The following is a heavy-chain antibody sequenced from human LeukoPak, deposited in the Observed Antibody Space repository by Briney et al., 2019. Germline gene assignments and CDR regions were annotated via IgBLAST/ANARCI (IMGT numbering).Heavy chain of an antibody. CDR3: ARGGSSWYYFDY. V-gene: IGHV3-23*01. CDR2: ISGSGGST. D-gene: IGHD6-13*01. Sequence: GGSLRLSCAASGFTFSSYGMSWVRQAPGKGLEWVSAISGSGGSTYYADSVKGRFTISRDNSKNTPYLQMNSLRAEDTAVYYCARGGSSWYYFDYWGQGTLVTVSS. CDR1: GFTFSSYG. J-gene: IGHJ4*02.